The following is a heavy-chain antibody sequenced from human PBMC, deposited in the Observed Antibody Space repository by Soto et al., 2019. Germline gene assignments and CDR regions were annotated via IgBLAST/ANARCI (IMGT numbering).Heavy chain of an antibody. D-gene: IGHD4-17*01. CDR2: IYYSGST. CDR3: ARGLDYFDP. V-gene: IGHV4-59*01. J-gene: IGHJ5*02. CDR1: GGSISSYY. Sequence: LSLTCTVSGGSISSYYWSWIRQPPGKGLEWIGYIYYSGSTNYNPSLKSRVTISVDTSKNQFSLRLSSLTAADTAVYYCARGLDYFDPWGQGTLVTVSS.